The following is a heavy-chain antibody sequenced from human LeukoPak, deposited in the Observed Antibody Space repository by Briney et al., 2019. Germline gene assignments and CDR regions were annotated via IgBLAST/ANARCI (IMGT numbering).Heavy chain of an antibody. D-gene: IGHD3-22*01. V-gene: IGHV1-2*06. J-gene: IGHJ4*02. CDR1: GYTFTSYY. CDR2: LNPNSGGT. Sequence: ASVKVSCKASGYTFTSYYMHWVRQAPGQGLEWMGRLNPNSGGTNYAQKFQGRVTMTRDTSISTVYMELSRLRSDDTAVYYCARENYYDSSGYADWGQGTLVTVSS. CDR3: ARENYYDSSGYAD.